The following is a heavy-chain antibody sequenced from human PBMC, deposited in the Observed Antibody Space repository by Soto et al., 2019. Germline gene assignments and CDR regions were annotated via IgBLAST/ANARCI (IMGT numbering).Heavy chain of an antibody. D-gene: IGHD3-3*01. J-gene: IGHJ4*02. CDR1: GFTFSNYW. V-gene: IGHV3-74*01. CDR2: VERDGRST. Sequence: GGSLRLSCAASGFTFSNYWMHWVRLAPGKGLVWVSRVERDGRSTNYADSVKGRFTISRDNANNRLYLHMNSLRAEDTAVYYCALGVFFDSWGQGTLVTVSS. CDR3: ALGVFFDS.